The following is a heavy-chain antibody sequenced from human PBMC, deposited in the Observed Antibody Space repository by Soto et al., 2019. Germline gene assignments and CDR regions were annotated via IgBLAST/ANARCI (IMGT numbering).Heavy chain of an antibody. CDR1: GYTFTSYG. CDR2: ISAYNGNT. CDR3: AREVGDFWSGSWFDP. V-gene: IGHV1-18*01. J-gene: IGHJ5*02. Sequence: QVQLVQSGAEVKKPGASVKVSCKASGYTFTSYGISWVRQAPGQGLEWMGWISAYNGNTNYAQKLQVRVTMATDTSTSTAYMELRSLRSDDTSVYYCAREVGDFWSGSWFDPWGQGTLVTVSS. D-gene: IGHD3-3*01.